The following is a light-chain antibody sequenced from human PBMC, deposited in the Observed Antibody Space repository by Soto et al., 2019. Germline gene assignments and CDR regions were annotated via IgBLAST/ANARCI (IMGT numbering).Light chain of an antibody. CDR2: KAS. CDR3: QQYNSYSPT. Sequence: DIQMTQSPSTLSASVGDRVTITCRASQSITTWLDWYQQEPGKAPKLLIHKASSLQSGVPSRFSGSGSGTDFTLTISSLHPDDFATYYCQQYNSYSPTCGQGTRVEIK. CDR1: QSITTW. J-gene: IGKJ1*01. V-gene: IGKV1-5*03.